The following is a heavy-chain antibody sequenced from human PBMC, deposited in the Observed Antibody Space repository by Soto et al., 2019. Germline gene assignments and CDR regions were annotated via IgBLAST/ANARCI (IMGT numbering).Heavy chain of an antibody. Sequence: QVQLVQSGAEVKKPGASAKVSCKASGYTFSSYFIHWVRQAPGQGLEWMGILNPSDGTITYGQKFQGRVTMTRDTSTSTVYMEMSSLRSEDTAVYSCARGLPSGIALRGYYYYSGLDVWGQGTTVTVSS. CDR3: ARGLPSGIALRGYYYYSGLDV. CDR2: LNPSDGTI. CDR1: GYTFSSYF. D-gene: IGHD6-13*01. J-gene: IGHJ6*02. V-gene: IGHV1-46*01.